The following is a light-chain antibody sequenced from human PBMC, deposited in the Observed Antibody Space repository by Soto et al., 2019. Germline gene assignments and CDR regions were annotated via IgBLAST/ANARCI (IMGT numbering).Light chain of an antibody. CDR1: TGAVTSGYY. Sequence: QTVVTQEPSLTVSPGGTVTLTCASSTGAVTSGYYPNWFQQKPGQAPRALIYSTSNKRSWTPARFSGSLLGGKAALTLSGVQHEDEAEYYCLLYYGGAVVFGGGTKLTVL. J-gene: IGLJ2*01. CDR2: STS. V-gene: IGLV7-43*01. CDR3: LLYYGGAVV.